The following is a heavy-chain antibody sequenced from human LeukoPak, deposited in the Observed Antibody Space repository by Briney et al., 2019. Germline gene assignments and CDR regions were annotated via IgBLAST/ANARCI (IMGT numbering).Heavy chain of an antibody. CDR1: GYTFTSYG. CDR2: ISAYNGNT. J-gene: IGHJ4*02. V-gene: IGHV1-18*01. CDR3: ARVVITIFGVVGYFDY. Sequence: SVKVSCKASGYTFTSYGISWVRQAPGQGLEWMGWISAYNGNTNYAQKLQGRVTMTTDTSTSTAYMELRSLRSDDTAVYYCARVVITIFGVVGYFDYWGQGTLVTVSS. D-gene: IGHD3-3*01.